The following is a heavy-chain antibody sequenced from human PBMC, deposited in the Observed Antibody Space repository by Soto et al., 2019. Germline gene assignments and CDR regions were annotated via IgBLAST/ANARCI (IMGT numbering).Heavy chain of an antibody. Sequence: SETLSLTCTVSGGSISSYYWSWIRQPPGKGLEWIGYIYYSGSTNYNPSLKSRVTISVDTSKNQFSLKLSSVTAADTAVHYCARGADGANLQHWGQGTLVTVSS. D-gene: IGHD3-10*01. J-gene: IGHJ1*01. CDR1: GGSISSYY. CDR2: IYYSGST. V-gene: IGHV4-59*01. CDR3: ARGADGANLQH.